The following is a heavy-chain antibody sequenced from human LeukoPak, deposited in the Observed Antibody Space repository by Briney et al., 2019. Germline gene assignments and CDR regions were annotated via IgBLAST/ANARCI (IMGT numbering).Heavy chain of an antibody. V-gene: IGHV3-66*02. CDR1: GFTISSNH. CDR2: LKSDGKT. CDR3: ARAPYVSGNFN. D-gene: IGHD3-10*01. Sequence: PGGSLRLSCATSGFTISSNHINWVRQAPGKGLEWVSVLKSDGKTSYADSVKGRFTIYIDNSKNTVYLQMNSLRVEDTAVYYCARAPYVSGNFNWGQGTLVTVSS. J-gene: IGHJ4*02.